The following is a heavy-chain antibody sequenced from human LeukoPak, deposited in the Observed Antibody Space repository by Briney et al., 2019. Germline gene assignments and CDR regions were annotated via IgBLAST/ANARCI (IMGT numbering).Heavy chain of an antibody. CDR1: GGTISSYY. V-gene: IGHV4-59*01. CDR2: IYYSGST. J-gene: IGHJ5*02. CDR3: ARKMDYGDFARGVPFDP. D-gene: IGHD4-17*01. Sequence: PSETLSLTCTVSGGTISSYYWSWIRQPPGKGLEWIGYIYYSGSTNYNPSLKSRVTISVDTSKNQFSLKLSSVTAADTAVYYCARKMDYGDFARGVPFDPWGQGTVVTVSS.